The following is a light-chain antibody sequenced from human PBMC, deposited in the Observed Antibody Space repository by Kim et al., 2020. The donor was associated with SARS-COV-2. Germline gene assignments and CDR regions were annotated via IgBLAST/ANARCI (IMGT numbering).Light chain of an antibody. V-gene: IGLV3-21*04. CDR2: FNN. Sequence: SYELTQPPSVSVAPGKTARITCEGSNIGTKSVHWYQQKSDQAPVLVIFFNNDRPLGIPERFSGSNSGNPATLTISRVEAGDEADYYCQVWDTGSDHYVFGSGTKVTVL. J-gene: IGLJ1*01. CDR3: QVWDTGSDHYV. CDR1: NIGTKS.